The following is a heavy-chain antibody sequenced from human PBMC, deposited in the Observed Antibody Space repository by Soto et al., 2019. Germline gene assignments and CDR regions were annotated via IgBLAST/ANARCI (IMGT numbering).Heavy chain of an antibody. V-gene: IGHV3-30*18. D-gene: IGHD2-2*01. J-gene: IGHJ6*02. CDR2: ISYDGSNK. CDR3: AKDMWDIVVVPAARGDYYYYGMDV. CDR1: GFTFSSYG. Sequence: QVQLVESGGGVVQPGRSLRLSCAASGFTFSSYGMHWVRQAPGKWLEWVAVISYDGSNKYYADSVKGRFTISRDNSKNTLYLQMNSLRAEDTGVYYCAKDMWDIVVVPAARGDYYYYGMDVWGQGTTVTVSS.